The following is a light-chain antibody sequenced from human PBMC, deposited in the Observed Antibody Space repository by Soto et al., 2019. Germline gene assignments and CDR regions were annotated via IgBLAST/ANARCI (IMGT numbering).Light chain of an antibody. J-gene: IGKJ4*01. CDR2: GAS. Sequence: EIMMRQSPATLSVSPGERATLSCRASQSVSSNLAWYQQKPGQAPRLLIYGASTRATGIPARFSGSGSGTEFTLTISILQSEDFAVYYCQQYNNWPPLTFGGGTKVDIK. V-gene: IGKV3-15*01. CDR3: QQYNNWPPLT. CDR1: QSVSSN.